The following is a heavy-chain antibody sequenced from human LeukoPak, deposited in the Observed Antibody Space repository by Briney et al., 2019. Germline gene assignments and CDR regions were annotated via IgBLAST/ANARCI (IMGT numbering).Heavy chain of an antibody. CDR2: TLYDGSNN. V-gene: IGHV3-30*03. CDR3: ARDEGAFGGIIVPRD. Sequence: GGSLRLSCAASGFTFSNYGMHWVRQAPGKGLEWVAVTLYDGSNNYYADSVKGRFTISRDDSNNTLYLQVHSLRAEDTALYFCARDEGAFGGIIVPRDWGQGTLVTVSS. J-gene: IGHJ4*02. D-gene: IGHD3-16*02. CDR1: GFTFSNYG.